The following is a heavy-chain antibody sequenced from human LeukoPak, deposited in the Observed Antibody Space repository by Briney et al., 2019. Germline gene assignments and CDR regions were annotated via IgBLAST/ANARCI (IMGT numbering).Heavy chain of an antibody. D-gene: IGHD3-10*01. CDR1: GYSISSGYY. Sequence: PSETLSLTCAVSGYSISSGYYWGWIRQPPGKGLEWIGSIYHSGSTYYNPSLKSRVTIAVDTPKNQFSLKLNSVTAADTAVYYCARGATIVRGPIDYWGQGTLVTVSS. CDR2: IYHSGST. J-gene: IGHJ4*02. V-gene: IGHV4-38-2*01. CDR3: ARGATIVRGPIDY.